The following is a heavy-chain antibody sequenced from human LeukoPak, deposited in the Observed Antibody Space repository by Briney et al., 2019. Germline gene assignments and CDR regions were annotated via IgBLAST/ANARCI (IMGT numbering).Heavy chain of an antibody. CDR2: ISSSSSYI. D-gene: IGHD2-15*01. CDR1: GFTFSSYY. V-gene: IGHV3-21*01. J-gene: IGHJ4*02. CDR3: ARGQAYCSGGSCYPPSPFDY. Sequence: GGSLRLSCAASGFTFSSYYMNWVRQAPGKGLEWVSSISSSSSYIYYADSVKGRFTISRDNAKNSLYLQMNSLRAEDTAVYYCARGQAYCSGGSCYPPSPFDYWGQGTLVTVSS.